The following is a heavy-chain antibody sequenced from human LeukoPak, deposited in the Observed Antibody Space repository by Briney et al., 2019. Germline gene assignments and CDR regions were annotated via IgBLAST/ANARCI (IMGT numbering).Heavy chain of an antibody. Sequence: ASVKVSCKASGYTFTSYGISWVRRAPGQGLERMGWISAYNGNTNYAQKLQGRVTMTTDTSTSTAYMELRSLRSDDTAVYYCARGLEKYYYDSSGYLDYWGQGTLVTVSS. CDR2: ISAYNGNT. CDR3: ARGLEKYYYDSSGYLDY. CDR1: GYTFTSYG. D-gene: IGHD3-22*01. J-gene: IGHJ4*02. V-gene: IGHV1-18*01.